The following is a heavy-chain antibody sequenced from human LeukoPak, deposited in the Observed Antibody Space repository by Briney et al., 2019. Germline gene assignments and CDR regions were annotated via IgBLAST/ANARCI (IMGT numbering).Heavy chain of an antibody. CDR2: LYYSGST. Sequence: KPSETLSLTCTVSGGSINSYYWSWIRQPPGKGLEWIGYLYYSGSTNYKPSLKSRVTISVDTSKNQFSLKLSSVTAADTAVYYCARRENLYDSSPFDIWGQGTKVTVSS. J-gene: IGHJ3*02. CDR1: GGSINSYY. CDR3: ARRENLYDSSPFDI. V-gene: IGHV4-59*08. D-gene: IGHD3-22*01.